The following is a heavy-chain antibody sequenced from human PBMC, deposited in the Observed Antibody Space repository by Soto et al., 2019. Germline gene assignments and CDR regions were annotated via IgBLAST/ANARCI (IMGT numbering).Heavy chain of an antibody. J-gene: IGHJ6*02. D-gene: IGHD3-16*01. V-gene: IGHV3-7*01. CDR2: IKEDGSEI. CDR1: GFNVRSYW. CDR3: ARDIGFDYVI. Sequence: GGSLRLSCAVSGFNVRSYWMSWVRQAPGKGLEWVASIKEDGSEIYYLQSVRGRFAISRGSAGNALQLAMNYLSAEDTATYFCARDIGFDYVIWGRGTTVTVSS.